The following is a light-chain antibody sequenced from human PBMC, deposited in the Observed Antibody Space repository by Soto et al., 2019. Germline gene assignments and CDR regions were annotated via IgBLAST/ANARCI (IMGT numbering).Light chain of an antibody. Sequence: IQMTQSPSSLSASVGDRVTVTCRASQSINSYLNWYQQKPGKAPKLLIYAASSLQSGVPSRFSGSGSGTDFTLTISSLQPVDFATYYCQQSYTTLITFGQGTLPEV. CDR3: QQSYTTLIT. J-gene: IGKJ5*01. CDR1: QSINSY. V-gene: IGKV1-39*01. CDR2: AAS.